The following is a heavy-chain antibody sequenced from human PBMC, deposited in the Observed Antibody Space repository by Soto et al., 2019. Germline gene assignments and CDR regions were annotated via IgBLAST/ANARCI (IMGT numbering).Heavy chain of an antibody. D-gene: IGHD6-13*01. CDR3: ARHLWVGSSWYLGAFDI. V-gene: IGHV4-59*08. CDR1: GDSISNYY. J-gene: IGHJ3*02. Sequence: SETLSLTCTVSGDSISNYYWSWIRQPPEKGLECIGYIYYSGSTNYNPSLKSRVTISVDTSKNQFSLKLSSVTAADTAVYYCARHLWVGSSWYLGAFDIWGQGTMVTVSS. CDR2: IYYSGST.